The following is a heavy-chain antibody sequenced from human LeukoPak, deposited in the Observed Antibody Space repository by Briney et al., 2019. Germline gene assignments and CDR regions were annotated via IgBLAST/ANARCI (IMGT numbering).Heavy chain of an antibody. Sequence: GGSLRLSCAASGFTFSNYAMSWVRQAPGKGLEWVSGISGSGGSTFYADSVRGRFTISRDNSKNTLYLQMNSLRAEDTAVYYCASSVAVSLDAFDIWGQGTMVTVSS. J-gene: IGHJ3*02. D-gene: IGHD6-19*01. CDR2: ISGSGGST. CDR3: ASSVAVSLDAFDI. V-gene: IGHV3-23*01. CDR1: GFTFSNYA.